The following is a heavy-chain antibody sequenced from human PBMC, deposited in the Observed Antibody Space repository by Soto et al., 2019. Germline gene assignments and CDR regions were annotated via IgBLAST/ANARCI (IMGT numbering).Heavy chain of an antibody. D-gene: IGHD4-17*01. CDR1: GGSLSSSNW. Sequence: SETLSLTCAVSGGSLSSSNWWSWVRQPPGKALEWLGEIFYSGSTKYNPSLNSRVTISADQSQINVSLRLRSVTAADTAVYYCVHHGGDPYYHDFWGQGIVFTVS. V-gene: IGHV4-4*02. CDR3: VHHGGDPYYHDF. J-gene: IGHJ4*01. CDR2: IFYSGST.